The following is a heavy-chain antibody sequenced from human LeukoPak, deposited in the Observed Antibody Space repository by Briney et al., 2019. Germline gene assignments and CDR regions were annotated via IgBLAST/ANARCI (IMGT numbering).Heavy chain of an antibody. D-gene: IGHD6-25*01. CDR2: ISYDGSNK. V-gene: IGHV3-30-3*01. CDR1: GFTFSSYA. J-gene: IGHJ3*02. Sequence: GGSLRLSCAASGFTFSSYAMHWVRQAPGKGLEWVAVISYDGSNKYYADSVKGRFTISRDNSKNTLYLQMNSLRAEDTAVYYCAKDRLSGFDAFDIWGQGTMVTVSS. CDR3: AKDRLSGFDAFDI.